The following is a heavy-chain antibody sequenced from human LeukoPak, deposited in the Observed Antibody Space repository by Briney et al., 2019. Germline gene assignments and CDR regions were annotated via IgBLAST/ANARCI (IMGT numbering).Heavy chain of an antibody. Sequence: SETLSLTCDVSGDSISVNYWTWIRQSPGKRLEWIGYIYNGASTTSNPSLKSRVNIAADTSRNQFSLNLRSVTAADTAVYYCARDTGVRSSGFLYWGQGTLVTVSS. J-gene: IGHJ4*02. CDR2: IYNGAST. CDR1: GDSISVNY. D-gene: IGHD6-19*01. CDR3: ARDTGVRSSGFLY. V-gene: IGHV4-59*12.